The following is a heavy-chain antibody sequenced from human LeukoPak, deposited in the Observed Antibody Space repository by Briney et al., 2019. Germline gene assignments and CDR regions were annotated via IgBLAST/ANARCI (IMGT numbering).Heavy chain of an antibody. CDR3: ARGLPDILTGYYLDY. Sequence: SGGSLRLSCAASGFTFSSYAMHWVRQAPGKGLEWVAVISYDGSNKYYADSVKGRFTISRDNSKNTLYLQMNSLRAEDTAVYYCARGLPDILTGYYLDYWGQGTLVTVSS. CDR1: GFTFSSYA. J-gene: IGHJ4*02. CDR2: ISYDGSNK. D-gene: IGHD3-9*01. V-gene: IGHV3-30-3*01.